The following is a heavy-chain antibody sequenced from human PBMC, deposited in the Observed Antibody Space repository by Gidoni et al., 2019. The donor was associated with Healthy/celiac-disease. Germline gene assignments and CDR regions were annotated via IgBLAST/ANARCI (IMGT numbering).Heavy chain of an antibody. Sequence: QVQLVESGGGVVQPGRSLSLSFAAYGFTFSSYGMHWVRQAPGKGLEWVAVIWYDGSNKYYADSVKGRFTISRDNSKNTLYLQMNSLRAEDTAVYYCARDHRSLDYWGQGTLVTVSS. CDR2: IWYDGSNK. V-gene: IGHV3-33*01. CDR3: ARDHRSLDY. CDR1: GFTFSSYG. J-gene: IGHJ4*02.